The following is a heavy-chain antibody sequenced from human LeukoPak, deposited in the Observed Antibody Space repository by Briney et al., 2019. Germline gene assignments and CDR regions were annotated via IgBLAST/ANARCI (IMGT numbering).Heavy chain of an antibody. Sequence: GGSLRLSCAASGFTFSSYGMHWVRQAPGKGLEWVAFIRYDGSNKYYEDSVKGRFTISRDNSKNTLYLQMNSLRAEDTAVYYCAKVEYDSSGYSRDWGQGTLVTVSS. CDR2: IRYDGSNK. V-gene: IGHV3-30*02. J-gene: IGHJ4*02. CDR1: GFTFSSYG. CDR3: AKVEYDSSGYSRD. D-gene: IGHD3-22*01.